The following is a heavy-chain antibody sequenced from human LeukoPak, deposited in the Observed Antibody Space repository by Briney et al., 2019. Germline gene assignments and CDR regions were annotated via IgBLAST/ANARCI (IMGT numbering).Heavy chain of an antibody. V-gene: IGHV4-59*01. CDR3: ARVSGSHYLFDY. Sequence: SETLSLTCTVPGGSISSYYWSWIRQPPGKGLEWIGYIYYSGSTNYNPSLKSRVTISVDTSKNQFSLKLSSVTAADTAVYYCARVSGSHYLFDYWGQGTLVTVPS. CDR2: IYYSGST. J-gene: IGHJ4*02. D-gene: IGHD3-10*01. CDR1: GGSISSYY.